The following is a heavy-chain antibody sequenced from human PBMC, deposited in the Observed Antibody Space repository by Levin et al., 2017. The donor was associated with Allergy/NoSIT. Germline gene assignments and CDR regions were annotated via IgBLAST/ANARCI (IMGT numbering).Heavy chain of an antibody. CDR2: IYYSGNT. J-gene: IGHJ4*02. V-gene: IGHV4-59*01. CDR1: GGSISNYY. D-gene: IGHD2-2*01. CDR3: ARAGGYCSSTSCEFDY. Sequence: SETLSLTCTVSGGSISNYYWSWIRQPPGKGLEWIGYIYYSGNTYYNPSLKSRVTISVDTSKNQFSLKLSSVTAADTAVYYCARAGGYCSSTSCEFDYWGQGTLVTVSS.